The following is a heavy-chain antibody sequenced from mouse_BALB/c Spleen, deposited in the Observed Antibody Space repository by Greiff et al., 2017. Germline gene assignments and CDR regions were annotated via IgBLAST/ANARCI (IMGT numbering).Heavy chain of an antibody. V-gene: IGHV2-9*02. CDR1: GFSLTSYG. D-gene: IGHD2-3*01. CDR3: AREGDYDGYYWFAY. Sequence: QVQLKESGPGLVAPSQSLSITCTVSGFSLTSYGVHWVRQPPGKGLEWLGVIWAGGSTNYNSALMSRLSISKDNSKSQVFLKMNSLQTDDTAMYYCAREGDYDGYYWFAYWGQGTLVTVSA. J-gene: IGHJ3*01. CDR2: IWAGGST.